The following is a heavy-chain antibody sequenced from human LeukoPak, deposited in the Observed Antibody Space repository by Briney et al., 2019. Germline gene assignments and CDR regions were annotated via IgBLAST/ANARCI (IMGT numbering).Heavy chain of an antibody. CDR3: ARSYHIWFAERGWFDP. J-gene: IGHJ5*02. CDR1: GGSINSGDYY. V-gene: IGHV4-39*07. CDR2: IYYSGST. Sequence: SETLSLTCTVSGGSINSGDYYWVWIRQPPGTGLEWIGSIYYSGSTSYNPSLKSRVTMTVDTSKSQFSLKLCAVTAAYTAVYFCARSYHIWFAERGWFDPWGQGTLVTVSS. D-gene: IGHD3-10*01.